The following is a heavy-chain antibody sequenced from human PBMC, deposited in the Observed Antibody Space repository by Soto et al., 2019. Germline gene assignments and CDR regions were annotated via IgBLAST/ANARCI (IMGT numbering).Heavy chain of an antibody. J-gene: IGHJ4*02. CDR3: TTHTGLRFLEWPHFDY. Sequence: ASVKVSCKASGYTFTSTWMHWVRQAPGQGLEWMGIINPYGGAATYAEKFQGRVTMTRDTSTATDYMELSSLRSEDTAVYYCTTHTGLRFLEWPHFDYWGQGTLVTVSS. V-gene: IGHV1-46*01. CDR2: INPYGGAA. CDR1: GYTFTSTW. D-gene: IGHD3-3*01.